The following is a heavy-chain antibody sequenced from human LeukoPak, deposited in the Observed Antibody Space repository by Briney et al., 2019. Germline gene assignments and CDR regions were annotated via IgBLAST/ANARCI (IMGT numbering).Heavy chain of an antibody. J-gene: IGHJ3*02. CDR2: IYHSGST. V-gene: IGHV4-38-2*02. Sequence: SETLSLTCTVSGYSISSGYYWGWIRQPPGKGLEWIGSIYHSGSTYYNPSLKSRGTISVDTSKNQFSLKLSSVTAADTAVYYCARDWGYYDSSGYTHDAFDIWGQGTMVTVSS. CDR3: ARDWGYYDSSGYTHDAFDI. CDR1: GYSISSGYY. D-gene: IGHD3-22*01.